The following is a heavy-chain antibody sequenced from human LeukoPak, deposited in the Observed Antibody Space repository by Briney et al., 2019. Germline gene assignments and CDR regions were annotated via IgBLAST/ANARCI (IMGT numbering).Heavy chain of an antibody. V-gene: IGHV1-18*01. J-gene: IGHJ4*02. D-gene: IGHD3-10*01. Sequence: ASVKVSCKASGYTFTSYGISWVRQAPGQGLEWMGWISAYNGNTNYAQKLQGRVTMTTDTSTSTAYMELRSLRSDDTAVYYCARDSFPMVRGLIGYWGQGTLVTVSS. CDR1: GYTFTSYG. CDR3: ARDSFPMVRGLIGY. CDR2: ISAYNGNT.